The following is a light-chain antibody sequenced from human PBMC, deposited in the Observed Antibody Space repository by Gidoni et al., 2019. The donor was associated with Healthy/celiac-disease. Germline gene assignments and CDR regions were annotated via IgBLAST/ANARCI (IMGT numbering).Light chain of an antibody. CDR1: QSVSSSY. CDR2: GAS. V-gene: IGKV3-20*01. Sequence: EIVLTPSPGTLSLSPGERATLSCRASQSVSSSYLAWYQQKPGQAPRLLIYGASSRATGIPDRFSGSGSGTDFTLTISRLEPEDFAVYYCQQYGSSPSTFXGXTKVEIK. J-gene: IGKJ4*01. CDR3: QQYGSSPST.